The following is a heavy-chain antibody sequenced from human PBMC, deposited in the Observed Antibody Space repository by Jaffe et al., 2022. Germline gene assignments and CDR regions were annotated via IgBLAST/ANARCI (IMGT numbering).Heavy chain of an antibody. Sequence: QAQLQQSGPGLVKPSMTLSLTCAISGDSVSSDSAVWNWIRQSPSRGLEWLGRTYYRSAWKNDYAVSVRGQITISPDTSKNQFSLQLNSVTPEDTAVYYCAREKADLYRGGFDIWGQGTMVTVSS. CDR3: AREKADLYRGGFDI. CDR1: GDSVSSDSAV. D-gene: IGHD2-15*01. J-gene: IGHJ3*02. V-gene: IGHV6-1*01. CDR2: TYYRSAWKN.